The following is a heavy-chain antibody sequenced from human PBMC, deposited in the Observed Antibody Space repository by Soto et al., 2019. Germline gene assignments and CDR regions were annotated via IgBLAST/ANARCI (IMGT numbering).Heavy chain of an antibody. CDR3: ARRGSGSYHDY. CDR2: IYYSGST. D-gene: IGHD3-10*01. Sequence: QLQLQESGPGLVKPSETLSLTCTVSGGSISSSSYYWGWIRQPPGKGLEWIGSIYYSGSTYYNPSLKSRVTISVDTSKNQFSLKLSSVTAADTAVYYGARRGSGSYHDYWGQGTLVTVSS. CDR1: GGSISSSSYY. J-gene: IGHJ4*02. V-gene: IGHV4-39*01.